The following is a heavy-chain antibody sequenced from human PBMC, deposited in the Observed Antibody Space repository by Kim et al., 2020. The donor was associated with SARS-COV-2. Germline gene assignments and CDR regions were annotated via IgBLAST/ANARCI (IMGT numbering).Heavy chain of an antibody. J-gene: IGHJ4*02. D-gene: IGHD3-10*01. CDR3: ATAYGSGSYYNIPTT. V-gene: IGHV1-24*01. CDR2: FDPEDGET. Sequence: ASVKVSCKVSGYTLTELSMHWVRQAPGKGLEWMGGFDPEDGETIYAQKFQGRVTMTEDTSTDTAYMELSSLRSEDTAVYYCATAYGSGSYYNIPTTWGQGTLVTVSS. CDR1: GYTLTELS.